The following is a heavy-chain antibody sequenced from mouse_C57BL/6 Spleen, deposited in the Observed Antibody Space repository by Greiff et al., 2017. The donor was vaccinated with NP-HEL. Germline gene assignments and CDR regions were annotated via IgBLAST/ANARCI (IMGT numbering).Heavy chain of an antibody. D-gene: IGHD2-4*01. CDR1: GYTFTDYY. CDR3: ARREYDYDGYYFDY. CDR2: INPNNGGT. V-gene: IGHV1-26*01. J-gene: IGHJ2*01. Sequence: EVQLQQSGPELVKPGASVKISCKASGYTFTDYYMNWVKQSHGKSLEWIGDINPNNGGTSYNQKFKGKATLTVDKSSSTAYMELRSLTSEDSAVYYCARREYDYDGYYFDYWGQGTTLTVSS.